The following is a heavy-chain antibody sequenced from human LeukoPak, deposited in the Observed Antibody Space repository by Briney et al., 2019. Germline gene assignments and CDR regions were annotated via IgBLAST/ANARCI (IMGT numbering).Heavy chain of an antibody. Sequence: SETLSLTCAVYGGSFSGYYWSWIRQPPGKGLEWIGEINHSGSTNYNPSLESRVTISVDTSKNQFSLKLSSVTAADTAVYYCARPLTGNWGQGTLVTVSS. D-gene: IGHD1-1*01. CDR3: ARPLTGN. CDR1: GGSFSGYY. J-gene: IGHJ4*02. V-gene: IGHV4-34*01. CDR2: INHSGST.